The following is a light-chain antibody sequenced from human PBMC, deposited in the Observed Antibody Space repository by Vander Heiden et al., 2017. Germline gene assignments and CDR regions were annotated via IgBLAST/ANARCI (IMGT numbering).Light chain of an antibody. CDR1: TSDVGGYNY. V-gene: IGLV2-14*01. CDR3: CSYTNSSTSGVV. Sequence: SPGQSITISCTGTTSDVGGYNYVSWYQQHPGRAPRLMIFEVSNRPSGVSNRFSCSTSGNTAATTTTTLQAEDEAVDYCCSYTNSSTSGVVFGGGTKRTVL. J-gene: IGLJ2*01. CDR2: EVS.